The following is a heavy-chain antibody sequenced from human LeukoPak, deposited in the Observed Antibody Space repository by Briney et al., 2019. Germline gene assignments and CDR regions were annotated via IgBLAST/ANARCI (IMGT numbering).Heavy chain of an antibody. CDR3: ARDQLSLKTNWFDP. Sequence: SETLSLTCTVSGYSISSGYYWGWIRQPPGKGLEWIGSIYHSGSTYYNPSLKSRVTISVDTSKNQFSLKLSSVTAADTAVYYCARDQLSLKTNWFDPWGQGTLVTVSS. CDR1: GYSISSGYY. J-gene: IGHJ5*02. V-gene: IGHV4-38-2*02. CDR2: IYHSGST. D-gene: IGHD1-1*01.